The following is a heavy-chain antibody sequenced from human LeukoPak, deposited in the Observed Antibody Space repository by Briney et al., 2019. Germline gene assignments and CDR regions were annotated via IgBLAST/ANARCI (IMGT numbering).Heavy chain of an antibody. J-gene: IGHJ4*02. CDR3: ARGFLPEYQLLGQYYFDY. V-gene: IGHV4-34*01. D-gene: IGHD2-2*01. Sequence: SETLSLTCAVSGGSFSGYYWSWIRQPPGKGLEWIGEINHSGSTNYNPSLKSRVTISVDTSKNQFSLKLSSVTAADTAVYYCARGFLPEYQLLGQYYFDYWGQGTLVTVSS. CDR2: INHSGST. CDR1: GGSFSGYY.